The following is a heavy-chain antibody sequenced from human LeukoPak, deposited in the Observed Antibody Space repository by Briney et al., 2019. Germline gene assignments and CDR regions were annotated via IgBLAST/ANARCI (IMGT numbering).Heavy chain of an antibody. CDR2: INPSGGST. CDR3: ARGVDTAMVLYYYYMDV. D-gene: IGHD5-18*01. CDR1: GYTFTSYY. V-gene: IGHV1-46*01. Sequence: ASVKVSCKASGYTFTSYYMHWVRQAPGQGLEWMGIINPSGGSTSYAQEFQGRVTMTRDMSTSTVYMELSSLRSEDTAVYYCARGVDTAMVLYYYYMDVWGKGTTVTVSS. J-gene: IGHJ6*03.